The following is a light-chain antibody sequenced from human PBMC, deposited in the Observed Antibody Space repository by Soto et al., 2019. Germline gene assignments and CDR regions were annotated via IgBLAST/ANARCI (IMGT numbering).Light chain of an antibody. Sequence: QSALTQPASVSGSPGQSITISCTGTSSDVGGYKYVSWYQQHPGKAPKVMIYEVSNRPSGVSNRFSGSKSGNTASLTISGLKAEDEADYYCSSYTSSTTLMVFGGGTKLTVL. CDR1: SSDVGGYKY. V-gene: IGLV2-14*01. J-gene: IGLJ2*01. CDR2: EVS. CDR3: SSYTSSTTLMV.